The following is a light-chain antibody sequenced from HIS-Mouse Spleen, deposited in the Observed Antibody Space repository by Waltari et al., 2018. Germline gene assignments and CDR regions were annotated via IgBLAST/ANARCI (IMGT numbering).Light chain of an antibody. Sequence: EIVLTQSPGTLSLSPGERATLSCRSSQSVSSSYFAWYQQKPGQAPRLLIYGASSRATGIPDRFSGSGYGTDFTLTISRLEPEEFAVYYCQQYGSSPPITFGQGTRLEIK. CDR3: QQYGSSPPIT. CDR1: QSVSSSY. J-gene: IGKJ5*01. CDR2: GAS. V-gene: IGKV3-20*01.